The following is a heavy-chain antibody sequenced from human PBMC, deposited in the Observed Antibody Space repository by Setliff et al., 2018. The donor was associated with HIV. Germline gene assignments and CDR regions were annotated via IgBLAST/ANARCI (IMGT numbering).Heavy chain of an antibody. V-gene: IGHV6-1*01. D-gene: IGHD6-19*01. CDR2: TYYRSKWYF. J-gene: IGHJ4*02. Sequence: SQTLSLTCAISGDSVSSNNAAWNWIRQSPLRGLEWLGRTYYRSKWYFDYAVSVKSRIIINPDTSKNQFSLHRNSVTPEDTAVYYCARGSYGSVLLWGQGTLGTVSS. CDR1: GDSVSSNNAA. CDR3: ARGSYGSVLL.